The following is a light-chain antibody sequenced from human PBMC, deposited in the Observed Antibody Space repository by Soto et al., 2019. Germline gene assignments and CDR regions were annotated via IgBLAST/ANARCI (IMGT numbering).Light chain of an antibody. CDR3: QQYNNWPPKT. Sequence: ELGITQSRATLSVSPGEIAALSCRASQSVSSNLAWYQQKPGQAPRLLIYGASTRATGIPARFSGSGSGTEFTLTISSLQSEDFAVYYCQQYNNWPPKTFGGGTKVDIK. CDR1: QSVSSN. J-gene: IGKJ4*01. CDR2: GAS. V-gene: IGKV3-15*01.